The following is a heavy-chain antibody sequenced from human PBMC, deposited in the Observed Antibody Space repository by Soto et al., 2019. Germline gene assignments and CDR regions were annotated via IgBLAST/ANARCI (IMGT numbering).Heavy chain of an antibody. CDR3: AREPPATRIGMDV. J-gene: IGHJ6*02. D-gene: IGHD2-15*01. Sequence: EVQLVETGGGLIQPGGSLRLSCAASGFTVSSNYMSWVRQAPGKGLEWVSVIYSGGSTYYADSVRGRFTISRDNSKNTLYLQMTRLRAEDTAVYYCAREPPATRIGMDVWGQGATVTFSS. V-gene: IGHV3-53*02. CDR2: IYSGGST. CDR1: GFTVSSNY.